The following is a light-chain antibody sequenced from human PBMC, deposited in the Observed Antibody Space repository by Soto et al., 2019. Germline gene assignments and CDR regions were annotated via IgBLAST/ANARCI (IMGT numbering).Light chain of an antibody. CDR2: GAS. J-gene: IGKJ1*01. V-gene: IGKV3-20*01. Sequence: IVWTQSPGTLSLSPGERATVSCRASQSVSSSYLAWYQQKPGQAPRLLIYGASSRATGIPDRFSGSGSGTDFTLTISRLEPEDFAVYYCQQYGSSSWTFGQGTKVDIK. CDR3: QQYGSSSWT. CDR1: QSVSSSY.